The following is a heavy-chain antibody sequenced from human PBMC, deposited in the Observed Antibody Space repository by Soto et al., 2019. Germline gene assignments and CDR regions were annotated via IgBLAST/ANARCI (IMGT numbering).Heavy chain of an antibody. D-gene: IGHD5-12*01. CDR2: TYYKSKWFN. V-gene: IGHV6-1*01. Sequence: PSQTLSLTCAISGDSVSSNSAGWNWVRQTPSRGLEWLGRTYYKSKWFNNYAVSVKSRITINPDTSQNQFSLHLDSVTPEDTAVYFCARGSWDDVSGHYFLDFSGKGSSVIVSS. J-gene: IGHJ6*04. CDR1: GDSVSSNSAG. CDR3: ARGSWDDVSGHYFLDF.